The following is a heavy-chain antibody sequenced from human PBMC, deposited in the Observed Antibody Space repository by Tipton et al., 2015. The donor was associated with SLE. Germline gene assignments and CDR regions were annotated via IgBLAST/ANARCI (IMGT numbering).Heavy chain of an antibody. CDR3: ARLEGDGYKWYFDY. CDR1: GGSFSDYY. Sequence: TLSLTCTVYGGSFSDYYWSWIRQSPGKGLEWIGNIYYSGSTYHNPSLKSRVTISVDTSKNQFSLKLSSVTAADTAVYYCARLEGDGYKWYFDYWGQGTLVTVSS. CDR2: IYYSGST. D-gene: IGHD5-24*01. J-gene: IGHJ4*02. V-gene: IGHV4-59*08.